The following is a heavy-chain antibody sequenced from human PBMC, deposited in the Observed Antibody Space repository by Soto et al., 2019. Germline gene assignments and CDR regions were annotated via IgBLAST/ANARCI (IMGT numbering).Heavy chain of an antibody. V-gene: IGHV4-31*03. CDR1: GGSISSGGYY. D-gene: IGHD2-15*01. CDR3: ARVRRVVVAATARCWFDP. J-gene: IGHJ5*02. CDR2: IYYSGST. Sequence: QVQLQESGPGLVKPSQTLSLTCTVSGGSISSGGYYWSWLRQHPGKGLEWIGYIYYSGSTYYNPSLKSRVTISVDTSKNQFSLKLSSVTAADTAVYYCARVRRVVVAATARCWFDPWGQGTLVTVSS.